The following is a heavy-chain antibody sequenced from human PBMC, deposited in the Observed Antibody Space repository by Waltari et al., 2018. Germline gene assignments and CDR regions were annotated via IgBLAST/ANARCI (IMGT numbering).Heavy chain of an antibody. CDR3: ARDPLNDYGGWDDY. J-gene: IGHJ4*02. Sequence: EVALLESGGTLVQPGGSLRVSCAASGVIFRSNAFSWVRQAPGRGLEWVSSISGSGENTYYAESVKGRFTISRDNSKNTVFLQMNNLRVDDTAIYYCARDPLNDYGGWDDYWGQGTLVTVSS. CDR1: GVIFRSNA. V-gene: IGHV3-23*01. CDR2: ISGSGENT. D-gene: IGHD4-17*01.